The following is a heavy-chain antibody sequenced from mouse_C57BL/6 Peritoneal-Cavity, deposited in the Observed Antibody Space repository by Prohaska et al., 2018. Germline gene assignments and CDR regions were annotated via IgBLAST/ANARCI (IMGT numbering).Heavy chain of an antibody. CDR2: INPDSSRI. CDR3: ASASGDWYFDV. V-gene: IGHV4-1*01. J-gene: IGHJ1*03. CDR1: GIDFRRYW. Sequence: EVKLLQSGGGLVQPGGSLKLSCAASGIDFRRYWMSWVRRAPGKGLEWIGEINPDSSRINYAASLKDKFIISIDNAKKTLYMQMSKVRSEDTAVYYCASASGDWYFDVWGTGTTVTVSS.